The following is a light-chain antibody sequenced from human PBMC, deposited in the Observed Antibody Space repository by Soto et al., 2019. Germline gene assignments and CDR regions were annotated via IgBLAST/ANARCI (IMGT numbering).Light chain of an antibody. V-gene: IGKV3-20*01. Sequence: EIVLTQSPGTLSLSPGERATLYCRASQTITSTYLAWYQQKPGQAPRLLIYGASNRATGIPHTFSGSVSETDFTLTISRLEPEDIAVYYCHHYGSTFGQGTKV. CDR3: HHYGST. CDR2: GAS. J-gene: IGKJ1*01. CDR1: QTITSTY.